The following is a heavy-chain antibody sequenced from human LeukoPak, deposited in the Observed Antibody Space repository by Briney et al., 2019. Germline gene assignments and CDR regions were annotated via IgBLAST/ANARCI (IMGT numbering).Heavy chain of an antibody. D-gene: IGHD7-27*01. CDR2: INPNSGGT. J-gene: IGHJ6*03. V-gene: IGHV1-2*02. CDR1: GYSFTGYY. CDR3: ARDPLTNWGNYMDV. Sequence: GASVKVSCKASGYSFTGYYVHWVRQAPGQGLEWMGWINPNSGGTNYAQKFQGRVTMTRDTSISTAYMELSRLRSDDTAVYYCARDPLTNWGNYMDVWGKGTTVTVSS.